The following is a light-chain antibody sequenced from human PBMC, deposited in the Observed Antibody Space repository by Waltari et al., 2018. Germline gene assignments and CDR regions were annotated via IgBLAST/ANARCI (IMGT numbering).Light chain of an antibody. CDR2: EAS. CDR3: QQYNEWPPLT. J-gene: IGKJ4*01. Sequence: EIVMTQSPATLSVSPGDGVTLSCRASQSIGSALAWYQQRPGQPPRLLIHEASIRATDIPARFCGHGSGTEFTLTISSLQSEDFAVYYCQQYNEWPPLTFGGGTKVDVK. V-gene: IGKV3-15*01. CDR1: QSIGSA.